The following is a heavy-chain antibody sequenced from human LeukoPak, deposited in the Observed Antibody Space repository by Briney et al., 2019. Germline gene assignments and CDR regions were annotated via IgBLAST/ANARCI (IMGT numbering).Heavy chain of an antibody. CDR2: ISGSGGST. D-gene: IGHD6-13*01. V-gene: IGHV3-23*01. CDR1: GFTFSSYG. J-gene: IGHJ6*03. Sequence: GGSLRLSCAASGFTFSSYGMSWVRQAPGKGLEWVSAISGSGGSTYYADSVKGRFTISRDNAKNSLYLQMNSLRAEDTAVYYCAVISSWLTYYYYYYMDVWGKGTTVTVSS. CDR3: AVISSWLTYYYYYYMDV.